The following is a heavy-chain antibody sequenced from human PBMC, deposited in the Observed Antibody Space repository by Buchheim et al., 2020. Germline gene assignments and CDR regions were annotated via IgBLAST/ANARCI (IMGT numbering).Heavy chain of an antibody. D-gene: IGHD2-21*02. CDR2: VSASGDS. CDR1: GGSITGSY. J-gene: IGHJ6*02. V-gene: IGHV4-59*12. Sequence: QVQLQESGPGLVKPSETPSLTCNVSGGSITGSYWSWIRQPPGKGLEWIGYVSASGDSIYNPSLESRVTMSVETSQNQFSLKLRSATAADTAIYYCARDCGGDCYGHYYGLDVWGQGTT. CDR3: ARDCGGDCYGHYYGLDV.